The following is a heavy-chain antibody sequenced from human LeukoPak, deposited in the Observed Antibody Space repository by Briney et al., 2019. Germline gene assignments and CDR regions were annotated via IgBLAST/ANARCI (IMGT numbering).Heavy chain of an antibody. V-gene: IGHV3-30*02. CDR2: IRYDGSNK. D-gene: IGHD6-19*01. CDR1: GFTFSSYG. Sequence: GGSLRLSCAASGFTFSSYGMHWVRQAPGKGLEWVAFIRYDGSNKYYADSVKGRFTISRDNSKNTLYLQMNSLRAEDTAVYYCARDSRQWPVYDPWGQGTLVTVSS. CDR3: ARDSRQWPVYDP. J-gene: IGHJ5*02.